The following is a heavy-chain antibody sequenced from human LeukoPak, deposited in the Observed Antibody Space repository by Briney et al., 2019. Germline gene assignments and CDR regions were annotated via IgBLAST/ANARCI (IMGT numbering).Heavy chain of an antibody. CDR3: ARDQSGYLGFDAFDI. J-gene: IGHJ3*02. Sequence: PGGSLRLSCAASGFTFSSYSMTWVRQAPGKGLEWVSSISSSSSYIYYADSVKGRFTISRDNAKNSLYLQMNSLRAEDTAVYYCARDQSGYLGFDAFDIWGQGTMVTVSS. CDR2: ISSSSSYI. V-gene: IGHV3-21*01. CDR1: GFTFSSYS. D-gene: IGHD3-22*01.